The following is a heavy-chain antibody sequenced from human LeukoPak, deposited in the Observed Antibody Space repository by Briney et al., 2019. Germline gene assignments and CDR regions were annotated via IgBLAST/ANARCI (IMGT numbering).Heavy chain of an antibody. CDR3: ARNRIVVVVAATRHYYYGMDV. V-gene: IGHV4-34*01. D-gene: IGHD2-15*01. J-gene: IGHJ6*04. Sequence: SETLSLTCAVYGGSFSGYYWSWIRQPPGKGLEWIGEINHSGSTNYNPSLKSRVTISVDTSKNQFSLKLSSVTAADTAVYYCARNRIVVVVAATRHYYYGMDVWGKGTTVTVSS. CDR2: INHSGST. CDR1: GGSFSGYY.